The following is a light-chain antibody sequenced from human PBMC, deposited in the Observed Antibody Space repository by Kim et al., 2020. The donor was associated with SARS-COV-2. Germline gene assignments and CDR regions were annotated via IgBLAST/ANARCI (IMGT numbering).Light chain of an antibody. Sequence: DIVLTQSPSTLSLSPGERATLSCRASQSIGVYLGWYQHRVGQAPRLLIYNASHRATGIPARFSGSGSGTDFTLTISGLEPEDSAIYYSKQRDTWPQTFGKGTKLEL. CDR3: KQRDTWPQT. V-gene: IGKV3-11*01. CDR2: NAS. J-gene: IGKJ2*01. CDR1: QSIGVY.